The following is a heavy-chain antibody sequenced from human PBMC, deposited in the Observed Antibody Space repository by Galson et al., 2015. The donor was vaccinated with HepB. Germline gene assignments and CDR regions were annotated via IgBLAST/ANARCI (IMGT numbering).Heavy chain of an antibody. J-gene: IGHJ3*02. Sequence: SLRLSCAGSEFNFNDHGMNWVRQAPGKGLEWVAGINWNGVSRGYADSVKGRFTISRDNAKSSLHLQMNSLRAEDTALYHCARGSYYDAYGFDIWGPGTVVTVSS. CDR3: ARGSYYDAYGFDI. CDR2: INWNGVSR. D-gene: IGHD3-22*01. V-gene: IGHV3-20*01. CDR1: EFNFNDHG.